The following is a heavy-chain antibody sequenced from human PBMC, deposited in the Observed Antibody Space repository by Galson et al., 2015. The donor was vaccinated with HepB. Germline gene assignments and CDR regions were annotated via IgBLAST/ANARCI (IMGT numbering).Heavy chain of an antibody. CDR3: ASRSGWYYFDY. V-gene: IGHV4-39*01. D-gene: IGHD6-19*01. J-gene: IGHJ4*02. Sequence: ETLSLTCTVSGGSISSSSYYWGWIRQPPGKGLEWIGSIYYSGSTYYNPSLKSRVTISVDTSKNQFSLKLSSVTAADTAVYYCASRSGWYYFDYWGQGTLVTVSS. CDR1: GGSISSSSYY. CDR2: IYYSGST.